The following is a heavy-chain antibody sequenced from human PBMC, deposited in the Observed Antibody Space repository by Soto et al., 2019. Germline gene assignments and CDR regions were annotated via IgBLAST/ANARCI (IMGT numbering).Heavy chain of an antibody. V-gene: IGHV3-48*01. Sequence: EVQLVESGGGLVQPGGSLRLSCAASGFTFSSYSMNWVRQAPGKGLEWVSYISSSSSTIYYADSVKGRFTISRDNAKNSLYLQMNSLRAEDTAVYYCAREALEVVVPAAIDYWGQGTLVTVSS. CDR3: AREALEVVVPAAIDY. D-gene: IGHD2-2*01. J-gene: IGHJ4*02. CDR1: GFTFSSYS. CDR2: ISSSSSTI.